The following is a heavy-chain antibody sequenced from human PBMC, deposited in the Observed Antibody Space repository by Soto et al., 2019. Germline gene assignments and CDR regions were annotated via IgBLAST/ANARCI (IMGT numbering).Heavy chain of an antibody. D-gene: IGHD1-26*01. V-gene: IGHV3-74*01. CDR3: ASSGSRGVYGMDV. Sequence: EVQLVESGGGLVQPGGSLRLSCAASGFTFSSYWMHWVRQAPGKGLVWVSRINSDGSSTSYADYVKGRFTISRDNAKNTLYLQMNGLRAEDTAVYYCASSGSRGVYGMDVWGQGTTVTVSS. CDR2: INSDGSST. CDR1: GFTFSSYW. J-gene: IGHJ6*02.